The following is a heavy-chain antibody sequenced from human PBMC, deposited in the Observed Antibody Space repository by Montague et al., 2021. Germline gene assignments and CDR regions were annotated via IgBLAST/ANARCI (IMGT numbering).Heavy chain of an antibody. D-gene: IGHD6-13*01. CDR3: ARGRLATGDFDY. CDR2: MYYSGST. CDR1: SDSLSSVGYS. J-gene: IGHJ4*02. V-gene: IGHV4-31*02. Sequence: VSSDSLSSVGYSWTWIRQHPGKGLEWIGYMYYSGSTYYNPSLKSRVTISGDTSKNHFSLRLTSVTAADTAVYYCARGRLATGDFDYRGQGTLVTVSS.